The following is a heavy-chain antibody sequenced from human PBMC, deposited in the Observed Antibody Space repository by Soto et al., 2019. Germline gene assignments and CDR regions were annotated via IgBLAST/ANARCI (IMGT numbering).Heavy chain of an antibody. V-gene: IGHV4-59*01. Sequence: KPSETLSLTCSVSVGSIRSYYWSWIRQSPEKGLEWIGYFYHSGNSNYNPSLKSRVTISVDTSKNQLSLSLRSVTAADTAVYFCARISSVDPYGYVNGGLDVWGQGTTVTVS. CDR2: FYHSGNS. CDR3: ARISSVDPYGYVNGGLDV. D-gene: IGHD5-18*01. CDR1: VGSIRSYY. J-gene: IGHJ6*02.